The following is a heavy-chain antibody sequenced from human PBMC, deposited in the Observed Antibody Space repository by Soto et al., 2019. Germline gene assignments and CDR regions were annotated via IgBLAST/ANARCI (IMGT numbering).Heavy chain of an antibody. Sequence: PSETLSLTCAVYGGSFSGYYWSWIRQPPGKGLEWIGEINRSGSTNYIPSLKSRVTISVDTSKNQFSLKLSSVSAADTAVYYCAGERPSYYSGPPLDAFDIWGQGTMVTVSS. J-gene: IGHJ3*02. CDR3: AGERPSYYSGPPLDAFDI. D-gene: IGHD4-4*01. V-gene: IGHV4-34*01. CDR2: INRSGST. CDR1: GGSFSGYY.